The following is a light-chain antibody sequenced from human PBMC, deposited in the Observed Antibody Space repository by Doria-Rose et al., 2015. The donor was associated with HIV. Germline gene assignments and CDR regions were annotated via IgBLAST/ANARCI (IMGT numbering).Light chain of an antibody. CDR1: QGITSN. Sequence: TITCRASQGITSNLNWYQQKAGKAPKLLIFTATTLQSGVPSRLSGGGSGTDFTLTISSLQPEDFATYYCQQTYSFPYSFGQGTKLDIE. CDR3: QQTYSFPYS. CDR2: TAT. V-gene: IGKV1-39*01. J-gene: IGKJ2*01.